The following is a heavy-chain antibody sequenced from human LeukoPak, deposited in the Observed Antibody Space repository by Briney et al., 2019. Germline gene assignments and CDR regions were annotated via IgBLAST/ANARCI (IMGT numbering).Heavy chain of an antibody. CDR2: ISSSSSYI. CDR3: ARDRGYSSGWYDGYYFDY. CDR1: GFTFSSYS. Sequence: GGSLRLSCAASGFTFSSYSMNWVRQAPGKGLEWVSSISSSSSYIYYADSVKGRFTISRDNAKNSLYLQMNSLRAEDTAVYYCARDRGYSSGWYDGYYFDYWGQGTLVTASS. V-gene: IGHV3-21*01. D-gene: IGHD6-19*01. J-gene: IGHJ4*02.